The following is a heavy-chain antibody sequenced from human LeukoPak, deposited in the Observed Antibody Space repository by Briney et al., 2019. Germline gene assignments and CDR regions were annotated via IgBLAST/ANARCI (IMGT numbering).Heavy chain of an antibody. V-gene: IGHV1-8*01. CDR3: ARAGYSSSWRRCFDP. CDR1: GYTFTSYD. CDR2: MNPNSGNT. D-gene: IGHD6-13*01. Sequence: ASVKVSCKASGYTFTSYDINWVRQATGQGLEWMGWMNPNSGNTGYAQKFQGRVTMTRNTSISTAYMELSSLRSEDTAVYYCARAGYSSSWRRCFDPWGQGTLVTVSS. J-gene: IGHJ5*02.